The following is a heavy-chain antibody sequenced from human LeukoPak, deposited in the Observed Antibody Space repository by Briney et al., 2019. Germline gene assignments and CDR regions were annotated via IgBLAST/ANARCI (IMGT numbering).Heavy chain of an antibody. Sequence: ASVKVSCKASGYTFTSYGISWVRQAPGQGLEWMGWISAYNGNTNYAQKLQGRVTMTTDTSTSTAYMELRSLRSDDTAVYYCARASHSSGYIYYYYYMDVWGKGTTVTVSS. J-gene: IGHJ6*03. CDR3: ARASHSSGYIYYYYYMDV. D-gene: IGHD3-22*01. CDR2: ISAYNGNT. CDR1: GYTFTSYG. V-gene: IGHV1-18*01.